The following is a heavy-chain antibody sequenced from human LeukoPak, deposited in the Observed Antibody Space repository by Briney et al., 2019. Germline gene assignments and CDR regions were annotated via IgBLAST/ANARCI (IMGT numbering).Heavy chain of an antibody. CDR1: GFTFSRYA. D-gene: IGHD3-22*01. Sequence: PGGSLRLSCAASGFTFSRYAMSWVRQAPGKGLEWVSTISSSGGSTYYVDSVKGRFTISRDNSKYMLYLQVNSLRAEDTAVYYCAKRNSSGYYYFDYWGQGTLVTVSS. J-gene: IGHJ4*02. CDR3: AKRNSSGYYYFDY. V-gene: IGHV3-23*01. CDR2: ISSSGGST.